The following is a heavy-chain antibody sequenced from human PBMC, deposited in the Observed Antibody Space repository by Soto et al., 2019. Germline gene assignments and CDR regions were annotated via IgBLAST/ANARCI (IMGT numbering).Heavy chain of an antibody. V-gene: IGHV1-69*13. CDR2: IIPIFGTA. CDR1: GGTFSGYA. Sequence: ASVKVSCKASGGTFSGYAISWVRQAPGQGLEWMGGIIPIFGTANYAQKFQGRVTITADESTSTAYMELRSLRSDDTAVYYCARDRVPMLLYYDFWSGYSYTFDYWGQGTLVTVSS. J-gene: IGHJ4*02. D-gene: IGHD3-3*01. CDR3: ARDRVPMLLYYDFWSGYSYTFDY.